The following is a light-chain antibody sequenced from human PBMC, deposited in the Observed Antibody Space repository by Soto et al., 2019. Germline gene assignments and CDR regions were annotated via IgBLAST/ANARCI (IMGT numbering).Light chain of an antibody. CDR3: QQYNRYPYT. CDR2: GAS. V-gene: IGKV1-39*01. J-gene: IGKJ2*01. CDR1: QNIREY. Sequence: DIQMTQSPSSLSASVGDRVTITCRASQNIREYLNWYQQKPGKPPKLLIYGASTLQSGAPSRFSGGGFGSDFTLTISSLQPDDFSTYYCQQYNRYPYTFGQGTKLEIK.